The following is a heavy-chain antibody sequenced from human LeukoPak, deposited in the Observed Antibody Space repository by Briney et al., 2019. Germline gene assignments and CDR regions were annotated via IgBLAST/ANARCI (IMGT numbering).Heavy chain of an antibody. CDR2: INHSVGT. D-gene: IGHD3-10*01. J-gene: IGHJ4*02. CDR1: GGSFSADH. CDR3: AREFGDPSHSFDY. V-gene: IGHV4-34*01. Sequence: SETLSLTCTVYGGSFSADHWNWIRQPPGKGLEWIGAINHSVGTNYNPSLKSRATISLDPSKNQFSLTLSAMTAADTAVYYCAREFGDPSHSFDYWGRGTLVTVSS.